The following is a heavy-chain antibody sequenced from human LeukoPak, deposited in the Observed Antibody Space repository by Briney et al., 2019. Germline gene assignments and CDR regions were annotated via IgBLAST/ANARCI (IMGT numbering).Heavy chain of an antibody. Sequence: GGSLRLSCAASGFTFDDYAMHWVRQAPGKGLEWVSGISWNSGSIGYADSVKGRFTISRDNAKNSLYLQMNSLRAEDTALYYCAKDPLNTYDFWSGYPSNWFDPWGQGTLVTVSS. J-gene: IGHJ5*02. CDR1: GFTFDDYA. CDR3: AKDPLNTYDFWSGYPSNWFDP. CDR2: ISWNSGSI. D-gene: IGHD3-3*01. V-gene: IGHV3-9*01.